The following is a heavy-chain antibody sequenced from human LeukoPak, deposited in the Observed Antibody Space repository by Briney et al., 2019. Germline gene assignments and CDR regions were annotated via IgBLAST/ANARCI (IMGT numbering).Heavy chain of an antibody. CDR1: GFTFSSYT. V-gene: IGHV3-9*01. CDR2: ISWNSGSI. D-gene: IGHD1-26*01. Sequence: GGSLRLSCAASGFTFSSYTMNWVRQAPGKGLEWVSGISWNSGSIGYADSVKGRFTISRDNAKNSLYLQMNSLRAEDTALYYCAKDKGTGELPGYFDYWGQGTLVTVSS. CDR3: AKDKGTGELPGYFDY. J-gene: IGHJ4*02.